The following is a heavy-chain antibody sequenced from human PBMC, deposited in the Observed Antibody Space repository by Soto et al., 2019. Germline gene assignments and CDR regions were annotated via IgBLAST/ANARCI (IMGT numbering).Heavy chain of an antibody. D-gene: IGHD3-3*01. Sequence: GGSLRLSCAASGFTFSSYWMHWVRQAPGKGLVWVSRINGDGSSTSYADSVKGRFTISRDNAKNTLYLQRNSLRAEDTAVYYCTRDAYYDFWSGYSGYYYYYMDVWGKGTTVTVSS. CDR2: INGDGSST. CDR3: TRDAYYDFWSGYSGYYYYYMDV. CDR1: GFTFSSYW. V-gene: IGHV3-74*01. J-gene: IGHJ6*03.